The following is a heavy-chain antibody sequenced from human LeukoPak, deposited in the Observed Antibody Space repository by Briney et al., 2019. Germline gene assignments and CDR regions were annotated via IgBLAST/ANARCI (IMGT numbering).Heavy chain of an antibody. CDR3: ARAGYSNRWDGVDY. CDR2: IYPGDSDT. CDR1: GYTFTNYW. D-gene: IGHD2/OR15-2a*01. V-gene: IGHV5-51*01. Sequence: GESLKISCKGSGYTFTNYWIGWVRQVPGKGLEFMGIIYPGDSDTRYSPSFQGQVTISVDKSINTAYLRWSSLKASDSAMYYCARAGYSNRWDGVDYWGQGTLVTVSS. J-gene: IGHJ4*02.